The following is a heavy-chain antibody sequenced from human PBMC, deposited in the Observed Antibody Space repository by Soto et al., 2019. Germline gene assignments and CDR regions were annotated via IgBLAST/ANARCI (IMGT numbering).Heavy chain of an antibody. CDR3: ARDCSEDIVVVVAATPFDAFDI. V-gene: IGHV6-1*01. J-gene: IGHJ3*02. CDR1: GDSVSSNSAA. CDR2: TYYRSKWYN. Sequence: SQTLSLTCAISGDSVSSNSAAWNWIRQSPSRGLEWLGRTYYRSKWYNDYAVSVKSRITINPDTSKNQITLQLNSVTHEDTAEYYCARDCSEDIVVVVAATPFDAFDIWGQGTMVTVSS. D-gene: IGHD2-15*01.